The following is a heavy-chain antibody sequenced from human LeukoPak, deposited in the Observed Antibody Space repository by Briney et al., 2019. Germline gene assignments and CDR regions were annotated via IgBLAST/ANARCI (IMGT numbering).Heavy chain of an antibody. Sequence: GASVKASCKASGYTFTGYYMHWVRQAPGQGLEWMGWINPNSGGTNYAQKFQGRVTMTRDTSISTAYMELSRLRSDDTAVYYCARSRFTNPLQLWYGDYFDYWGQGTLVTVSS. CDR3: ARSRFTNPLQLWYGDYFDY. V-gene: IGHV1-2*02. CDR1: GYTFTGYY. CDR2: INPNSGGT. J-gene: IGHJ4*02. D-gene: IGHD5-18*01.